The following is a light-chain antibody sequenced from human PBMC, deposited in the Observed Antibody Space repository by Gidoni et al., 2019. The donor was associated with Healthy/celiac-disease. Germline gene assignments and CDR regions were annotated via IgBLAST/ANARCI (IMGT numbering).Light chain of an antibody. Sequence: DIQMTQSPSSLSASVGDRTTITCRASQNISSYLNWYQQKPGKAPKLLIYAASSMQSGVPSRFSGSGSGTDFTLTISSLQPEDFATYYCQQSYSTTIFTFGPGTKVDIK. V-gene: IGKV1-39*01. CDR1: QNISSY. CDR3: QQSYSTTIFT. CDR2: AAS. J-gene: IGKJ3*01.